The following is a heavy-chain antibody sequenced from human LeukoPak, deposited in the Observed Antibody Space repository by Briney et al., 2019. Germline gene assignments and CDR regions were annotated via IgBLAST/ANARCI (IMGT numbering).Heavy chain of an antibody. CDR3: ARTYCSSTSCYWFDP. CDR2: IIPIFGTA. V-gene: IGHV1-69*13. J-gene: IGHJ5*02. D-gene: IGHD2-2*01. Sequence: ASVKVSCKVSGYTLTELSMHWVRQAPGKGLEWMGGIIPIFGTANYAQKFQGRVTITADESTSTAYMELSSLRSEDTAVYYCARTYCSSTSCYWFDPWGQGTLVTVSS. CDR1: GYTLTELS.